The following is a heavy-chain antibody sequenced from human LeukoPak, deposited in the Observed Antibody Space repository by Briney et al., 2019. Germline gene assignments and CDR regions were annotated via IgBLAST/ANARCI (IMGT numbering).Heavy chain of an antibody. J-gene: IGHJ4*02. CDR3: ARGTAILPFDY. CDR1: GFSLSKSGVG. D-gene: IGHD5-18*01. V-gene: IGHV4-39*07. CDR2: INHSGST. Sequence: SGPTLVNPTQTLTLTCTFSGFSLSKSGVGVGWIRQPPGKGLEWIGEINHSGSTNYNPSLKSRVTISVDTSKNQFSLKLSSVTVADTAVYYCARGTAILPFDYWGQGTLVTVSS.